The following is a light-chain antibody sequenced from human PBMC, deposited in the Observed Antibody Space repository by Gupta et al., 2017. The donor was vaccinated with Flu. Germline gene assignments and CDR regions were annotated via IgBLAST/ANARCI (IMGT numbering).Light chain of an antibody. CDR1: QSISSS. CDR2: DAS. J-gene: IGKJ1*01. CDR3: QQYGYLRT. V-gene: IGKV3-15*01. Sequence: EIVMTQSPATLSVSPGERATLSCRASQSISSSLAWYQQKPGQAPSLLIYDASTRANGVPDRFSGSGSVKEFTLTISSLQSEDVAVYYWQQYGYLRTFGQGTKVEIK.